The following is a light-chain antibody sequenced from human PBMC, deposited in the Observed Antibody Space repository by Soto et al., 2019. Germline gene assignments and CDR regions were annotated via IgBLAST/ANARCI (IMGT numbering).Light chain of an antibody. J-gene: IGLJ3*02. CDR1: SSDVGGYNY. Sequence: QSVLTQPRSVSGSPGQSVTISCNGTSSDVGGYNYVSWYQQHPGKAPKLMIYDVSKRPSGVPDRFSGSKSGNTASLTISGLQAEDEADYYCCSSAGRSFWVFGGGTKVTVL. CDR3: CSSAGRSFWV. CDR2: DVS. V-gene: IGLV2-11*01.